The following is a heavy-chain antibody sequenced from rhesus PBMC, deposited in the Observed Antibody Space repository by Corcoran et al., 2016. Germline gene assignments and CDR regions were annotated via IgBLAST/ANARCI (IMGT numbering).Heavy chain of an antibody. CDR1: GGSVSSRNW. CDR3: ARNRGWGDYYAYYCDD. Sequence: QVQLQESGPGLVKPSETLSLTCAVSGGSVSSRNWWSWIRRPPGKGLEWIGYISGSSGSTYYNPSLKSRVTISTDTSKNQFSLKLSSVTAADTAVYYWARNRGWGDYYAYYCDDWGQGVLVTVSS. D-gene: IGHD3-34*01. J-gene: IGHJ4*01. V-gene: IGHV4-65*01. CDR2: ISGSSGST.